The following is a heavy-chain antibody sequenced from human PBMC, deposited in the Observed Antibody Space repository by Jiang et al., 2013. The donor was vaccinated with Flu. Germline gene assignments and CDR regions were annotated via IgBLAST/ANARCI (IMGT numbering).Heavy chain of an antibody. Sequence: VQLVESGGGVVQPGRSLRLSCAASGFTFSSYGMHWVRQAPGKGLEWVAVIWYDGSNKYYADSVKGRFTISRDNSKNTLYLQMNSLRAEDTAVYYCARGYCSSTSCYRGVYYYYYMDVWGKGTTVTVSS. CDR2: IWYDGSNK. J-gene: IGHJ6*03. CDR3: ARGYCSSTSCYRGVYYYYYMDV. CDR1: GFTFSSYG. D-gene: IGHD2-2*02. V-gene: IGHV3-33*01.